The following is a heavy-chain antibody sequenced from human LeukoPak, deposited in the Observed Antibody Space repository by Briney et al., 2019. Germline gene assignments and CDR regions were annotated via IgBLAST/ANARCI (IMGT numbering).Heavy chain of an antibody. CDR3: ARDLSSGRSLDY. V-gene: IGHV3-33*01. D-gene: IGHD6-19*01. Sequence: GGCLRHFCSASGYTFSSYVMHWVRQAPGKGLEWVVVIWYDGSNTYYADCVKGRCTITRDNSKNTLYLQMNSLRAEDTAVYYCARDLSSGRSLDYWGHRGLFSVSS. CDR2: IWYDGSNT. J-gene: IGHJ4*01. CDR1: GYTFSSYV.